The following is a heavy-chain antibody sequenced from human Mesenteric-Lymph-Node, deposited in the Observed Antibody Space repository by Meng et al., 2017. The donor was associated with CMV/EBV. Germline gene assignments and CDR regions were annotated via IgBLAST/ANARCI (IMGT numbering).Heavy chain of an antibody. J-gene: IGHJ4*02. D-gene: IGHD3-10*01. CDR2: IYYSGNA. V-gene: IGHV4-30-4*08. CDR3: ARGGGSGTYFDY. CDR1: GDSITSGDYF. Sequence: SETLSLTCTVSGDSITSGDYFWIWIRQPPGKGLEWIGYIYYSGNAYSKPSLKSRLTMSVDTSKNQFSLKLRSVTAADTAVYYCARGGGSGTYFDYWGQGTLVTVSS.